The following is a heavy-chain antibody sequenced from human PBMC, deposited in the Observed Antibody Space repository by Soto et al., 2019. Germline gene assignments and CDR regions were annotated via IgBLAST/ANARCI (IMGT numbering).Heavy chain of an antibody. CDR3: AKAPRVRGVIIGYYYYGMDV. J-gene: IGHJ6*02. Sequence: GGSLRLSCAASGFTFSSYAMSWVRQAPGKGLEWVSAISGSGGSTYYADSVKGRFTISRDNSKNTLYLQMNSLRAEDTAVYYCAKAPRVRGVIIGYYYYGMDVWGQGTTVTVSS. CDR2: ISGSGGST. V-gene: IGHV3-23*01. CDR1: GFTFSSYA. D-gene: IGHD3-10*01.